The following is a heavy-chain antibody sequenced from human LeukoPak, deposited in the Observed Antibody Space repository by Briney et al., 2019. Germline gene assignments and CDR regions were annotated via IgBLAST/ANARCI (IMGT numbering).Heavy chain of an antibody. J-gene: IGHJ4*02. V-gene: IGHV3-30-3*01. CDR2: ISYDGSNK. CDR3: ARVPVTQYYFDY. CDR1: GFTFSSYA. Sequence: PGGSLRLSCAASGFTFSSYAMHWVRQAPGKGLEWVAVISYDGSNKYYADSVKGRFTISRDNSKNTLYLQMNSLRAEDTAVYYCARVPVTQYYFDYWGQGTLVTVSS. D-gene: IGHD4-17*01.